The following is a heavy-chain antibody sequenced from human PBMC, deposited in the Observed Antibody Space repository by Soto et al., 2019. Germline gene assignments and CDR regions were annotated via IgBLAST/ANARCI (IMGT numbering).Heavy chain of an antibody. CDR3: AKDVEALARVGGMDV. J-gene: IGHJ6*02. Sequence: GGSLRLSCAASGFTFSSYGMHWVRQAPGKGLEWVAVISYDGSNKYYADSVKGRFTISRDNSKNTLYLQMNSLRAEDTAVYYCAKDVEALARVGGMDVWGQGTTVTVSS. D-gene: IGHD6-6*01. CDR2: ISYDGSNK. CDR1: GFTFSSYG. V-gene: IGHV3-30*18.